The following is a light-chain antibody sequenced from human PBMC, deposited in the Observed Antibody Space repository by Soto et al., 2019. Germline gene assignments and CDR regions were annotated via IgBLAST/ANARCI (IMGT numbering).Light chain of an antibody. Sequence: EIVMTQSPATLSVSPGERVTLSCRASQSVSSNLAWYQQKPGQSPRLLIYGASTRATGIPARFSGSGSGTEFTLTFSSLQSEDFAVYYCQEYINLWTFGEGPRVEIK. V-gene: IGKV3-15*01. J-gene: IGKJ1*01. CDR1: QSVSSN. CDR3: QEYINLWT. CDR2: GAS.